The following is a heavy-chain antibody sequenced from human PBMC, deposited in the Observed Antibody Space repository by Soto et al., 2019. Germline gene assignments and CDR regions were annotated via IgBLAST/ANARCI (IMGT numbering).Heavy chain of an antibody. CDR2: ISGSGGST. CDR3: VKAGRGYCSGGSCLYYFDY. Sequence: EVQLLESGGGLVQPGGSLRLSCAASGFTFSSYAMSWVRQAPGKGLEWVSAISGSGGSTYYADSVKGRFTISRDNSKNTLYLQMNSLRAEDTAVYYCVKAGRGYCSGGSCLYYFDYWGQGTLVTVSS. J-gene: IGHJ4*02. D-gene: IGHD2-15*01. V-gene: IGHV3-23*01. CDR1: GFTFSSYA.